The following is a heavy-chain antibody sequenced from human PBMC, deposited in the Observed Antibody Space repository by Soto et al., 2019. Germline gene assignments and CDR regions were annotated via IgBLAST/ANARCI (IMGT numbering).Heavy chain of an antibody. CDR3: ARVSGSYYYGMDV. J-gene: IGHJ6*02. D-gene: IGHD1-26*01. CDR2: IYHSGST. V-gene: IGHV4-4*02. CDR1: GGSISISNW. Sequence: PSETLSLTCAVSGGSISISNWWSWVRQPPGKGLEWIGEIYHSGSTNYNPSLKSRVTISVDKSKNQFSLKLSSVTAADTAVYYCARVSGSYYYGMDVWGQGTTVTVSS.